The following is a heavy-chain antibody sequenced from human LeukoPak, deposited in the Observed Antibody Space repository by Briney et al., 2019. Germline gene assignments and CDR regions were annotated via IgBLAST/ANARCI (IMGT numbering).Heavy chain of an antibody. CDR3: ARYSSGWSALGYYYYMDV. V-gene: IGHV3-48*03. J-gene: IGHJ6*03. CDR1: GFTFSSYE. D-gene: IGHD6-19*01. CDR2: ISSSGSTI. Sequence: PGGSLRLSCAASGFTFSSYEMNWVRQAPGKGLEWVSYISSSGSTIYYADSVKGRFTISRDNAKNSLYLQMNSLRAEDTAVYYCARYSSGWSALGYYYYMDVWGKGTTVTISS.